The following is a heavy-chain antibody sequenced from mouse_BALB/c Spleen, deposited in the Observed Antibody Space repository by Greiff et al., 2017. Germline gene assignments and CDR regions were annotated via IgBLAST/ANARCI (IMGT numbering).Heavy chain of an antibody. Sequence: EVQLQESGGGLVQPGGSLKLSCAASGFTFSSYGMSWVRQTPDKRLELVATINSNGGSTYYPDSVKGRFTISRDNAKNTLYLQMSSLKSEDTAMYYCARDDYDYDGFAYWGQGTLVTVSA. D-gene: IGHD2-4*01. CDR2: INSNGGST. J-gene: IGHJ3*01. CDR3: ARDDYDYDGFAY. V-gene: IGHV5-6-3*01. CDR1: GFTFSSYG.